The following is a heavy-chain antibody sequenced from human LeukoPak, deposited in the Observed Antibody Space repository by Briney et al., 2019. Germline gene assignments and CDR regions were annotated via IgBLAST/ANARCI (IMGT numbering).Heavy chain of an antibody. D-gene: IGHD3-10*01. J-gene: IGHJ3*02. CDR3: ARAPWTMGSRVDI. CDR1: GGTFSRYA. CDR2: IIPLFGTP. V-gene: IGHV1-69*13. Sequence: GASVKVSCKASGGTFSRYAISWVRQAPGQGLEWMGGIIPLFGTPNYAQKFQGRVTITADESTSTAYMELSSLRSEDTAVYYCARAPWTMGSRVDIWGQGTMVTVSS.